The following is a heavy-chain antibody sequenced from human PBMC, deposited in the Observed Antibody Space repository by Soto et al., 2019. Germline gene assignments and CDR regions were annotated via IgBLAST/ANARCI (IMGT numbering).Heavy chain of an antibody. CDR1: GGSISSGGYS. D-gene: IGHD2-2*01. J-gene: IGHJ4*02. CDR3: GGVPDY. V-gene: IGHV4-30-2*01. Sequence: SETLSLTCAVSGGSISSGGYSWSWIRQPPGKGLEWIGYIYHSGSTYYTPSLKSRVTISVDRSKNQFSLKLSSVTAAGTGVDYCGGVPDYWGQGTLVIVSS. CDR2: IYHSGST.